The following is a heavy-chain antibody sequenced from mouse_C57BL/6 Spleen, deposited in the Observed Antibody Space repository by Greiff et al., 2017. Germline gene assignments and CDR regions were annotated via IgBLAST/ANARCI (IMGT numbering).Heavy chain of an antibody. CDR2: IDPSDSYT. V-gene: IGHV1-50*01. J-gene: IGHJ3*01. CDR3: ARKGSSGPSWFAY. Sequence: VQVVESGAELVKPGASVKLSCKASGYTFTSYWMQWVKQRPGQGLEWIGEIDPSDSYTNYNQKFKGKATLTVDTSSSTAYMQLSSLTSEDSAVYYCARKGSSGPSWFAYWGQGTLVTVSA. CDR1: GYTFTSYW. D-gene: IGHD3-2*02.